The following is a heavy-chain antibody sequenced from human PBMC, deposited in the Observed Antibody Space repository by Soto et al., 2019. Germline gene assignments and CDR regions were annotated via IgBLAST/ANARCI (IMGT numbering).Heavy chain of an antibody. V-gene: IGHV4-39*01. J-gene: IGHJ5*02. D-gene: IGHD2-15*01. CDR2: IYYSGST. CDR3: ARHVLHCSGGSCYEVGWFDP. Sequence: QLQLQESGPGLVKPSETLSLTCTVSGGSISSSSYYWGWIRQPPGKGLEWIGSIYYSGSTYYNPSLKSRVTISVDTSKNQFSLKLSSVTAADTAVYYCARHVLHCSGGSCYEVGWFDPWGQGTLVTVSS. CDR1: GGSISSSSYY.